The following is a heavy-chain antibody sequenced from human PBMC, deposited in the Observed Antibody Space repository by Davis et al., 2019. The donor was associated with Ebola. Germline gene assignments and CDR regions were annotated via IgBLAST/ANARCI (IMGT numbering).Heavy chain of an antibody. CDR2: ISNSGSTI. CDR1: GFTFSSYG. D-gene: IGHD3-10*01. Sequence: GESLKLPCAASGFTFSSYGMNWVRQAPGKGLEWVSYISNSGSTIYYADSVKGRFTISRDNAKNSLYLQMNSLRDEDTAVYYCASFLDINYYGSGSLFDYYYYGMDVWGQGTTVTVPS. J-gene: IGHJ6*02. CDR3: ASFLDINYYGSGSLFDYYYYGMDV. V-gene: IGHV3-48*02.